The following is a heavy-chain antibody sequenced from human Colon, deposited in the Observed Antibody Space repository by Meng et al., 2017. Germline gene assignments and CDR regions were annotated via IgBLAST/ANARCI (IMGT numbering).Heavy chain of an antibody. D-gene: IGHD3-10*01. CDR2: IKSNRGGGTT. V-gene: IGHV3-15*01. Sequence: VEWVGSGGGFIKPGGSLTLSCVGAGIRISDAWMGWARQAPGKGLEWVGRIKSNRGGGTTDYAAPVRGRFTISRDDSQNIMYLQMNSLKSEDTAVYYCTTDRGIGVRSLFDTWGQGSLVTVSS. CDR1: GIRISDAW. J-gene: IGHJ4*02. CDR3: TTDRGIGVRSLFDT.